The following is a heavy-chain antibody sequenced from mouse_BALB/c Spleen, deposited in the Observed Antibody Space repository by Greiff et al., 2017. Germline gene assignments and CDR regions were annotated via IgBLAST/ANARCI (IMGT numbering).Heavy chain of an antibody. V-gene: IGHV1S22*01. CDR2: IYPGSGST. D-gene: IGHD4-1*01. Sequence: LQQPGSELVRPGASVKLSCKASGYTFTSYWMHWVKQRPGQGLEWIGNIYPGSGSTNYDEKFKSKATLTVDTSSSTAYMQLSSLTSEDSAVYYCTRDSTGRGLDYWGQGTTLTVSS. J-gene: IGHJ2*01. CDR1: GYTFTSYW. CDR3: TRDSTGRGLDY.